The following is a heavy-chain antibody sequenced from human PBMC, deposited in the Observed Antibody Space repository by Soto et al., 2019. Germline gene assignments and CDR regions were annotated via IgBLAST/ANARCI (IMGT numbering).Heavy chain of an antibody. CDR1: GGSISSGGYY. Sequence: SETLSLTCTVAGGSISSGGYYWSRSRQHPGKGLEWIGYIYYSGSTYYNPSLKSRVTISVDTSKNQFSLKLSSVTAADTAVYYCARGAVAGLWFDPWGQGTLVTVSS. D-gene: IGHD6-19*01. J-gene: IGHJ5*02. CDR2: IYYSGST. V-gene: IGHV4-31*03. CDR3: ARGAVAGLWFDP.